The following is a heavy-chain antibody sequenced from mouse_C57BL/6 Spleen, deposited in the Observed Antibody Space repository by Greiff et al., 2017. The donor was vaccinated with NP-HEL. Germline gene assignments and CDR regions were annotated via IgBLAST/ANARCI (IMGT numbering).Heavy chain of an antibody. CDR3: ARRESYYIAY. J-gene: IGHJ3*01. V-gene: IGHV1-26*01. CDR2: INPNNGGT. D-gene: IGHD2-12*01. CDR1: GYTFTDYY. Sequence: EVQLQQSGPELVKPGASVKISCKASGYTFTDYYMNWVKQSHGKSLEWIGDINPNNGGTSYNQKFKGKATLTVDKSSSTAYMELRSLTSEDSAVYYCARRESYYIAYWGQGTLVTVSA.